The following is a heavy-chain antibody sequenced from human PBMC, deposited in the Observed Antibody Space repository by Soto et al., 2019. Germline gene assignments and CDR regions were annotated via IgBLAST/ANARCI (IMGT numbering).Heavy chain of an antibody. D-gene: IGHD6-19*01. CDR2: INLADSNT. CDR1: GYTLTNYY. V-gene: IGHV5-51*01. J-gene: IGHJ4*02. CDR3: ARRLTYKSGWDH. Sequence: PGESLKISCKVSGYTLTNYYIGWVRQMPGKGLEWMGIINLADSNTRYSPSLQGQVTISADKSISAAYLQWSGLKASDTAIYFCARRLTYKSGWDHWGQGSPVTVSS.